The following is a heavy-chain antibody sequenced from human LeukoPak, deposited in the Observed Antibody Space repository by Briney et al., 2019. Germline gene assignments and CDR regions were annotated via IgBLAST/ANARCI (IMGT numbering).Heavy chain of an antibody. D-gene: IGHD3-10*01. J-gene: IGHJ4*02. CDR3: ARDNLYYYGSGSFLDY. V-gene: IGHV3-7*01. Sequence: AGSLRLSCAASGFTFSSYWMSWVRQAPGKGLEWVANIKQDGSEKYYVDSVKGRFTISRDNAKNSLYLQMNSLRAEDTAVYYCARDNLYYYGSGSFLDYWGQGTLVTVSS. CDR2: IKQDGSEK. CDR1: GFTFSSYW.